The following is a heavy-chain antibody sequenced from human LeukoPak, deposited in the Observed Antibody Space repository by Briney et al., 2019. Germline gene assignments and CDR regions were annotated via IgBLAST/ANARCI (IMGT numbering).Heavy chain of an antibody. V-gene: IGHV1-69*13. CDR2: IIPIFGTA. CDR3: ARDPASIAVAGNDWFDP. D-gene: IGHD6-19*01. Sequence: SVKVSCKASGGTFSSYAISWVRQAPGQGLEWMGGIIPIFGTANYAQKFQGRVTITADESMSTAYMELSSLRSEDTAVYYCARDPASIAVAGNDWFDPWGQGTLVTVSS. CDR1: GGTFSSYA. J-gene: IGHJ5*02.